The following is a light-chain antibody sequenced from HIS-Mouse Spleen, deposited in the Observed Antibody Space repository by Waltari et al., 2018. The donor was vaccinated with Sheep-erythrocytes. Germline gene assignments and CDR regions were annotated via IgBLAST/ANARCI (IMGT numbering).Light chain of an antibody. J-gene: IGLJ2*01. Sequence: QSALTQPRSVSGSPGQSVTIPCTGTSSDGGGYNYVPWYQQHPGKSPKPMIYDVSNRPSGVPDRFSGSKSGNTASLTISGLQAEDEADYYCCSYAGSYTLVFGGGTKLTVL. CDR2: DVS. V-gene: IGLV2-11*01. CDR3: CSYAGSYTLV. CDR1: SSDGGGYNY.